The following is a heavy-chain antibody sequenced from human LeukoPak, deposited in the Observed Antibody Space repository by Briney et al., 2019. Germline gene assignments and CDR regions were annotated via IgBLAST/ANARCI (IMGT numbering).Heavy chain of an antibody. J-gene: IGHJ5*02. CDR3: ARHSGSSVYNWFDP. CDR2: IYPGDSDT. Sequence: ESLKISCKGSGYTFTSYWIAWVRQMPGKGLEWMGIIYPGDSDTRYSPSFQGQVTNSADKSISTAYLQWSSLKASDTAMYYCARHSGSSVYNWFDPWGQGTLVTVSS. CDR1: GYTFTSYW. D-gene: IGHD6-6*01. V-gene: IGHV5-51*01.